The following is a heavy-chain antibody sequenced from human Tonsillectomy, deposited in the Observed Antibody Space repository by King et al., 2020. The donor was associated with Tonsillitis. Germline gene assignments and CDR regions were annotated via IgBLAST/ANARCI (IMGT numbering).Heavy chain of an antibody. Sequence: VQLVESGGGLVQPGGSLRLSCAASGFTFSTFAMSWVRQAPGKGLEWVSAIGSTGSSTYYADSVKGRFTISRDNSRNTLYLQMNSLRAEDTAVYHCAKGGMDGLIHFPHNYLDGWGEGTTVTVSS. CDR3: AKGGMDGLIHFPHNYLDG. J-gene: IGHJ6*03. V-gene: IGHV3-23*04. CDR2: IGSTGSST. D-gene: IGHD2-15*01. CDR1: GFTFSTFA.